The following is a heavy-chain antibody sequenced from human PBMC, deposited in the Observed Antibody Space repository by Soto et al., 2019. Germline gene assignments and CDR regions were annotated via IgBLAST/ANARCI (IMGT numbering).Heavy chain of an antibody. CDR2: ISGGGGYT. D-gene: IGHD1-26*01. J-gene: IGHJ4*02. CDR1: GFSFSTYA. V-gene: IGHV3-23*01. Sequence: GGSLRLSCAASGFSFSTYAMSWVRQAPGKGLEWVSGISGGGGYTYYADSVQGRFTISRDNSKNTLYLQMNSLRAEDTAVYYCAKDTGGSAIRYYFDYWGQGALVTVSS. CDR3: AKDTGGSAIRYYFDY.